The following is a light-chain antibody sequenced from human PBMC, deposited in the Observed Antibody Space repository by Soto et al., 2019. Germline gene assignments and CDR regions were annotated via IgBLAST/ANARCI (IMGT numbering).Light chain of an antibody. CDR1: QSISSW. CDR3: QQYNSYSGIT. Sequence: DIQMTQSPSTLSASVGDRVTITCRASQSISSWLAWYQQKPGKAPKLLIYDASSLESGVPSRFSGSGSGTEFNLTISSLQPDDFATYYCQQYNSYSGITFGPGTKVDIK. J-gene: IGKJ3*01. V-gene: IGKV1-5*01. CDR2: DAS.